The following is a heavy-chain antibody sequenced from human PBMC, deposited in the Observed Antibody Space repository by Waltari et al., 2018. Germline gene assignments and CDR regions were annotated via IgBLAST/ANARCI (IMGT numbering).Heavy chain of an antibody. J-gene: IGHJ4*02. CDR2: FYFGGNT. CDR3: VSRVTVAGLFDY. V-gene: IGHV4-38-2*01. Sequence: QVRLQESGPGLVKPSETLSLTCAVSDKSISIGYFWGWIRQAPGKGLGWIGSFYFGGNTYYNPTLQSRVSISIDTSKNQFSLRLTSVTAADTAVYYCVSRVTVAGLFDYCGQGSMVTVSP. CDR1: DKSISIGYF. D-gene: IGHD6-19*01.